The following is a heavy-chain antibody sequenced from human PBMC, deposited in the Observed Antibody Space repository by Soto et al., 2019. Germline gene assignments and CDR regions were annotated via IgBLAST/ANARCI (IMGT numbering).Heavy chain of an antibody. CDR2: INPSGGST. V-gene: IGHV1-46*03. D-gene: IGHD3-3*01. CDR1: GYTFTSYY. Sequence: GASLKVSCKASGYTFTSYYMHWVRQAPGQGLEWMGIINPSGGSTSYAQKFQGRVTMTRDTSTSTVYMELSSLRSEDTAVYYCARPPLSSGYDFWSGYYPTQFDYWGQGTLVTVSS. CDR3: ARPPLSSGYDFWSGYYPTQFDY. J-gene: IGHJ4*02.